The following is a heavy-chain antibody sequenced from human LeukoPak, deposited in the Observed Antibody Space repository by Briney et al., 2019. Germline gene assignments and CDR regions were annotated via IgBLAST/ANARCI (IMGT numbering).Heavy chain of an antibody. D-gene: IGHD4-23*01. Sequence: GGSLRLSCAASGFTFSTYWMTWVRQAPGKGLEWVSLIYGGGNTYYADSVKGRFTISRDNSKNTLYLQMNSLRAEDTAVYYCARRGDGGRSFDYWGQGTLVTVSS. CDR3: ARRGDGGRSFDY. CDR1: GFTFSTYW. J-gene: IGHJ4*02. V-gene: IGHV3-53*01. CDR2: IYGGGNT.